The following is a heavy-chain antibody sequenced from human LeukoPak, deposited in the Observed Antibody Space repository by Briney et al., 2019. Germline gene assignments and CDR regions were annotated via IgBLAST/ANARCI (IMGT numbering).Heavy chain of an antibody. J-gene: IGHJ4*02. CDR3: ARVRGSGLNLDY. D-gene: IGHD1-14*01. V-gene: IGHV3-7*01. CDR1: GFTFSSYW. CDR2: INQDGSEK. Sequence: GGSLRLSCAASGFTFSSYWISWVRQAPGKGLEWVANINQDGSEKHYVDSVKGRFTISRDNAKKSLYLQMNSLRAEDTAVYYCARVRGSGLNLDYWGQGTLVTVSS.